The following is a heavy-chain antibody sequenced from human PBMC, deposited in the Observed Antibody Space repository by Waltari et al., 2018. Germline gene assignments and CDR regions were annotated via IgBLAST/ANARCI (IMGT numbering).Heavy chain of an antibody. J-gene: IGHJ4*02. V-gene: IGHV4-59*01. Sequence: QVQLQVSGPELVRPLRTLSITCNVSGTSMSTNYWCWVWQPPGKGLEYVRYIYSGGTTNYNTSLNGRLSISVDSSSVLFCLTLKSVTAADTAVYFCARGTVQLLLDVDYWGQGLLVTVSS. CDR3: ARGTVQLLLDVDY. D-gene: IGHD1-26*01. CDR2: IYSGGTT. CDR1: GTSMSTNY.